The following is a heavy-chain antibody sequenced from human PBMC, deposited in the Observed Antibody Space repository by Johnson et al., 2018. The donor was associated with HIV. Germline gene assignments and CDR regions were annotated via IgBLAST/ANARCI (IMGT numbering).Heavy chain of an antibody. D-gene: IGHD6-19*01. J-gene: IGHJ3*02. V-gene: IGHV3-30*19. CDR3: ARERHSSGSAFDI. Sequence: QVQLVESGGGVVQPGRSLRLSCAASGFTFSSYGMHWVRQAPGKGLEWVAVIWYDGSNKYYADSVKGRFTISRDNSKNTLYLQMNSLRAEDTAVYYCARERHSSGSAFDIWGQGTMVTVSS. CDR1: GFTFSSYG. CDR2: IWYDGSNK.